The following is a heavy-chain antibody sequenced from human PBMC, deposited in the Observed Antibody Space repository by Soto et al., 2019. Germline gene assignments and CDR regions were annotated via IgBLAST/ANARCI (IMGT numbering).Heavy chain of an antibody. Sequence: LSLTCTVSGGSIGSFYCSRSRQPPRGTLEWIGYIYASGTTTYNPSLESRVTMSVDTPNNEFSLDLTAVTAADTAVYYCARSHSFDGSIQRYRFDFCGQGTLVTVSA. V-gene: IGHV4-59*01. CDR2: IYASGTT. J-gene: IGHJ4*02. CDR1: GGSIGSFY. CDR3: ARSHSFDGSIQRYRFDF. D-gene: IGHD3-3*02.